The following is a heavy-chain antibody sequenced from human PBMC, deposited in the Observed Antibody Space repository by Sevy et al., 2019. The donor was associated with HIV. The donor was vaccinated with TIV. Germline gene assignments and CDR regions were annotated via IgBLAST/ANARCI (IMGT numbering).Heavy chain of an antibody. V-gene: IGHV3-49*04. CDR3: TTWKGVQSIFDY. J-gene: IGHJ4*02. CDR1: GFSFGDYA. CDR2: LKNKARGGTL. D-gene: IGHD1-1*01. Sequence: GGSLRLSCTASGFSFGDYAMNWVRQAPGKGLEWVAFLKNKARGGTLDHAASVKGRFTISRDDSKSIVYLQMNDLRTEKTGVYYCTTWKGVQSIFDYCGQ.